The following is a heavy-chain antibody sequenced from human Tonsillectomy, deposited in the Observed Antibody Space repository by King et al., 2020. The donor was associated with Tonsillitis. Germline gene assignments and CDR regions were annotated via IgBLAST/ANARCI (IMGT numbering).Heavy chain of an antibody. CDR2: IYFSGST. V-gene: IGHV4-59*08. Sequence: VQLQESGPGLVKPSETLSLTCTVSGGSIRSYYWSWLRQPPGKGLGWIANIYFSGSTKYNPPLQSRVTISLDTSKNQFSLTLRSVTAADTAVYYCARTPPRGGMDVWGQGTTVTVSS. J-gene: IGHJ6*02. CDR3: ARTPPRGGMDV. CDR1: GGSIRSYY. D-gene: IGHD3-10*01.